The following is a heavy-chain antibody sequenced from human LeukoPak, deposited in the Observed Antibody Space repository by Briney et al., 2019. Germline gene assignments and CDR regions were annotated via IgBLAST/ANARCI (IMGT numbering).Heavy chain of an antibody. J-gene: IGHJ3*02. CDR2: IKQDGSEK. CDR1: GFTFSSYW. V-gene: IGHV3-7*05. D-gene: IGHD3-3*01. Sequence: GGSPRLSCAASGFTFSSYWMSWVRQAPGKGLEWVANIKQDGSEKYYVDSVKGRFTISRDNAKNSLYLQMNSLRAEDTAVYYCARPQYYDFWSGGWDAFDIWGQGTMVTVSS. CDR3: ARPQYYDFWSGGWDAFDI.